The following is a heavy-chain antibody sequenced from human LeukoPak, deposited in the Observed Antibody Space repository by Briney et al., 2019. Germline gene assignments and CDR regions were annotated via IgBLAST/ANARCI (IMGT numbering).Heavy chain of an antibody. CDR2: IWYDGSDK. CDR3: AKGVGRTSGRNPDY. Sequence: GGPLRLSCAASGFTFNTYGMHWVRQAPGRGLEWVAVIWYDGSDKYYAESVKGRFTISRDNSKNTLSLQMNSLRVEDTAMYYCAKGVGRTSGRNPDYWGQGTLVTVSS. J-gene: IGHJ4*02. D-gene: IGHD2-8*02. V-gene: IGHV3-33*06. CDR1: GFTFNTYG.